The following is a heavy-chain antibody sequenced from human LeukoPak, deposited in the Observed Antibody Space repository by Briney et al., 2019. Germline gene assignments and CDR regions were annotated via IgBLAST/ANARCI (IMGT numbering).Heavy chain of an antibody. CDR1: GYTFTSCD. Sequence: ASVEVSCKASGYTFTSCDINWVRQATGQGLGWMGWMNPNSGNTGYAQKFQGRVTMTRNTSISTAYMELSSLRSEDTAVYYCARSVSGWSDYWGQGTLVTVSS. J-gene: IGHJ4*02. CDR2: MNPNSGNT. V-gene: IGHV1-8*01. D-gene: IGHD6-19*01. CDR3: ARSVSGWSDY.